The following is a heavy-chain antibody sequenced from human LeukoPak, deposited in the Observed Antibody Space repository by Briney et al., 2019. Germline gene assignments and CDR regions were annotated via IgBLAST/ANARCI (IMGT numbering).Heavy chain of an antibody. CDR2: ISWNSGSM. Sequence: PGGSLRLSCAASGFTFDDYAMHWVRQAPGKGLEWVSGISWNSGSMGYADSVKGRFTISRDNAKNSLYLQMNSLRAEDTALYYCAKERWGYFDYWGQGTLVTVSS. CDR1: GFTFDDYA. V-gene: IGHV3-9*01. J-gene: IGHJ4*02. CDR3: AKERWGYFDY. D-gene: IGHD3-16*01.